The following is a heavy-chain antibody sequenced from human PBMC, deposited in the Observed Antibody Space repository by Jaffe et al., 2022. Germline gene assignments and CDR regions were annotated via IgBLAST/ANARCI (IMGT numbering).Heavy chain of an antibody. Sequence: QVQLQESGPGLVKPSQTLSLTCTVSGGSISSGSYYWSWIRQPAGKGLEWIGRIYTSGSTNYNPSLKSRVTISVDTSKNQFSLKLSSVTAADTAVYYCAREEGLLWFGDSGAQLVDAFDIWGQGTMVTVSS. CDR3: AREEGLLWFGDSGAQLVDAFDI. V-gene: IGHV4-61*02. CDR1: GGSISSGSYY. CDR2: IYTSGST. D-gene: IGHD3-10*01. J-gene: IGHJ3*02.